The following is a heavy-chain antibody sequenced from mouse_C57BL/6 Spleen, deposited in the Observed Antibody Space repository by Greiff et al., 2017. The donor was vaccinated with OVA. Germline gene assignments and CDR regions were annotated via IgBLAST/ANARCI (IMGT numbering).Heavy chain of an antibody. V-gene: IGHV5-4*03. Sequence: EVKVVESGGGLVKPGGSLKLSCAASGFTFSSYAMSWVRQTPEKRLEWVATISDGGSYTYYPDNVKGRFTISRDNAKNNLYLQMSHLKSEDTAMYYCARRSSSPYDFDYWGQGTTLTVSS. CDR2: ISDGGSYT. D-gene: IGHD1-1*01. J-gene: IGHJ2*01. CDR1: GFTFSSYA. CDR3: ARRSSSPYDFDY.